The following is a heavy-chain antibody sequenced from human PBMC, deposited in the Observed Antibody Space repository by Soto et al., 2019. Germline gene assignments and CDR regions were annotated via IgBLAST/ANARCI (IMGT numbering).Heavy chain of an antibody. CDR3: AHRSFANDAFDV. CDR2: NFWNDDK. V-gene: IGHV2-5*01. Sequence: QITLKESGPTLVKPTQTLTLTCTFSGFSLSTSGVGVGWIRQPPGKALEWLALNFWNDDKHYSPSLKSRLTIAKDTSKNQVVLTMTNMDPVDTATYYCAHRSFANDAFDVWGQGTMVTVSS. D-gene: IGHD3-3*01. CDR1: GFSLSTSGVG. J-gene: IGHJ3*01.